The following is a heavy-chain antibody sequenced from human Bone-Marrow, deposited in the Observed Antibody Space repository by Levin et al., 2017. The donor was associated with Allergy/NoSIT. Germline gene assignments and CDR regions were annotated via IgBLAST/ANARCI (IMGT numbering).Heavy chain of an antibody. CDR1: GFPFTSAW. J-gene: IGHJ4*02. D-gene: IGHD3-3*01. CDR2: IKSKTDGETR. CDR3: TTVRRITIFGVVIIPSNYFDY. V-gene: IGHV3-15*01. Sequence: SCAASGFPFTSAWMSWVRQAPGKGLEWVGRIKSKTDGETRDYAAPVKGRFTISRDDSKNTLYLQMNSLKTEDTAVYYCTTVRRITIFGVVIIPSNYFDYWGQGTLVTVSA.